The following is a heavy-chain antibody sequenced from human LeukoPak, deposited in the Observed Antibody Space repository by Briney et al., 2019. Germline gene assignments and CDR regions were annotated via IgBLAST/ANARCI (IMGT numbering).Heavy chain of an antibody. CDR3: ARDRDCGDGGCYPHFDY. CDR1: GFTFSSNW. Sequence: GGSLRLSCAASGFTFSSNWMSWVRQAPGKGLEWVANIRQDGSDKYYMDSAKGRFTISRDNAKNPLSLQMNSLRVEDTAVYYCARDRDCGDGGCYPHFDYWGQGVRVTVSS. CDR2: IRQDGSDK. V-gene: IGHV3-7*01. J-gene: IGHJ4*02. D-gene: IGHD2-15*01.